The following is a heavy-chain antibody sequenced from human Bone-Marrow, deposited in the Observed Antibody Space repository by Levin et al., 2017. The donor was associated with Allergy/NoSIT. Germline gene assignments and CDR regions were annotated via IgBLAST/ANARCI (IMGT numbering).Heavy chain of an antibody. CDR3: ARETNSALHY. D-gene: IGHD2-8*01. Sequence: SETLSLTCTVSGGSISNAIYHWGWVRQPPGKGLEWIGSIYYNGNTYYKPSLKSRVTISVDTSKNYFSLKMSSVTAADTAVYYCARETNSALHYWGQGTLVTVSA. J-gene: IGHJ4*02. V-gene: IGHV4-39*02. CDR2: IYYNGNT. CDR1: GGSISNAIYH.